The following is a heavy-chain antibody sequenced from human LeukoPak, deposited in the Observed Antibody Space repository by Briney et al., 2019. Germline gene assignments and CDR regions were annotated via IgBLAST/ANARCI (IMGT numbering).Heavy chain of an antibody. D-gene: IGHD6-13*01. Sequence: GGSLRLSCAASGLTFSSYWMHWARQAPGKGLVWVSRINSDGSSTSYADSVKGRFTISRDNAKNTLYLQMNSLRAEDTAVYYCARAGQQLAFDSWGQGTLVTVSS. CDR3: ARAGQQLAFDS. V-gene: IGHV3-74*01. CDR2: INSDGSST. CDR1: GLTFSSYW. J-gene: IGHJ4*02.